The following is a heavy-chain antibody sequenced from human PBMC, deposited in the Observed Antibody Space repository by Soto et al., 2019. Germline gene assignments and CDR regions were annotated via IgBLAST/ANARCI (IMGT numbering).Heavy chain of an antibody. V-gene: IGHV1-24*01. CDR2: FDPEDGET. CDR3: ATVPLDPRYNWNPDQPFDY. CDR1: GYTLTELS. Sequence: GASVKVSCKVSGYTLTELSMHWVRQAPGKELEWMGGFDPEDGETIYAQKFQGRVTMTEDTSTDTAYMELGSLRSEDTAVYYCATVPLDPRYNWNPDQPFDYWGQGTLVTVSS. J-gene: IGHJ4*02. D-gene: IGHD1-20*01.